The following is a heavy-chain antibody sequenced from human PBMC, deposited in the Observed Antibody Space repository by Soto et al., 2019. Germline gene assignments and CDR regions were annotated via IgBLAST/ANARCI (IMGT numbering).Heavy chain of an antibody. D-gene: IGHD2-21*01. CDR3: ARDISASDGDY. J-gene: IGHJ4*02. Sequence: SETLSLTCAVSSGSISTDYWWSWVRQAPGKGLEWIGNIHHSGSTYYNPSLESRVTISIDTSKNQFSLRLTSVTAADTAIYYCARDISASDGDYWGQGTLVTVSS. CDR2: IHHSGST. CDR1: SGSISTDYW. V-gene: IGHV4-38-2*02.